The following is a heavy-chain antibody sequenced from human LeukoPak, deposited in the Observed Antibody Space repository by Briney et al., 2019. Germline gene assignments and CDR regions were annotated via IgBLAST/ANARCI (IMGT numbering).Heavy chain of an antibody. Sequence: SETLSLTCTVSGGSISSSSAYWGWIRQPPGKGLEWIGSIYYSKNTYYNPSLKSRVTISADTSKNQFSLTLGSVSATDTAVYYCATGHGSGSHPLIFHYWGQGTLVTVSS. CDR1: GGSISSSSAY. CDR3: ATGHGSGSHPLIFHY. D-gene: IGHD3-10*01. J-gene: IGHJ4*02. CDR2: IYYSKNT. V-gene: IGHV4-39*02.